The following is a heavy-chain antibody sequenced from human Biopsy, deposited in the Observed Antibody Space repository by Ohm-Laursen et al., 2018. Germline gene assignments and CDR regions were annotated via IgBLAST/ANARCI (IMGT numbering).Heavy chain of an antibody. V-gene: IGHV4-61*01. D-gene: IGHD2/OR15-2a*01. Sequence: SETLSLTCTVSGDSVSSGSFYWTWIRQPPGQGLEYIGYIYDRGSTANYSPSLESRVTMSVDMPKNQFSLKLSSVTAADTAIYYCAKATNSTGWPYYYFYGMDVWGQGTTVTVSS. CDR3: AKATNSTGWPYYYFYGMDV. CDR1: GDSVSSGSFY. CDR2: IYDRGSTA. J-gene: IGHJ6*02.